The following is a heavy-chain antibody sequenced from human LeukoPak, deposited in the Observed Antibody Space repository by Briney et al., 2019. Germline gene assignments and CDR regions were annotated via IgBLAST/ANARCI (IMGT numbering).Heavy chain of an antibody. CDR1: GFTFDDYG. CDR3: ARGGLTAAGTDY. CDR2: INWNGGST. V-gene: IGHV3-20*01. Sequence: GGSLRLSCAASGFTFDDYGMSWVRQAPGKGLEWVSGINWNGGSTGYADPVKGRFTISRDNAKNSLYLQMNSLRAEDTALYHCARGGLTAAGTDYWGQGTLVTVSS. D-gene: IGHD6-13*01. J-gene: IGHJ4*02.